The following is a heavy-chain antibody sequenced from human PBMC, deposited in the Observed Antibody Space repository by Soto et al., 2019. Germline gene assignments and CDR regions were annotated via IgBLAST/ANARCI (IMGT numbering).Heavy chain of an antibody. D-gene: IGHD2-21*01. CDR1: GFIFSNFV. CDR3: ARIPSRVFDL. Sequence: PGGSLRLSCATSGFIFSNFVMHWVRQAPGKGLEYVSSVSGNGDSTYYADSVKGRFTISRDNSKNMLYLQMGSLRAEDMAVYYCARIPSRVFDLWGRGTMVTVSS. J-gene: IGHJ3*01. CDR2: VSGNGDST. V-gene: IGHV3-64*02.